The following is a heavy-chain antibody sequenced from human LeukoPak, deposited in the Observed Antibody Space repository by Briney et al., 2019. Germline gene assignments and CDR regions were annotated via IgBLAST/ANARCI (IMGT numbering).Heavy chain of an antibody. V-gene: IGHV3-53*01. CDR2: IYIGGDT. CDR1: AFSLSRNF. CDR3: AREVGSESYLAHAFDL. J-gene: IGHJ3*01. Sequence: GGSLRLSCAASAFSLSRNFMGWVRLAPGKGLEWVSLIYIGGDTYYADSVKGRFTISRDNSTNTIYRQMNSLRVEDTAVYYCAREVGSESYLAHAFDLWGQGTMVTVSS. D-gene: IGHD1-26*01.